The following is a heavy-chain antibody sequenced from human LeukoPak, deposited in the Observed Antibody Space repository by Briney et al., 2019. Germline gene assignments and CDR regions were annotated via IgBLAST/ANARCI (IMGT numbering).Heavy chain of an antibody. J-gene: IGHJ4*02. Sequence: GGSLRLSCAASIFTFSTYAMSWVRQAPGKGLEWVSTISGSGGSPYYVGSVEGRFTLSRDSSRNTLYLQMDSLRAEDTAVYYCASRPGSDIGPLDFWGQGTLVTVSS. V-gene: IGHV3-23*01. CDR1: IFTFSTYA. CDR3: ASRPGSDIGPLDF. CDR2: ISGSGGSP. D-gene: IGHD2-15*01.